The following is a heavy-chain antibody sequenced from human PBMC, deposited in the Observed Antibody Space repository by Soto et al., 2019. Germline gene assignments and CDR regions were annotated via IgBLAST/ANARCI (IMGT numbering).Heavy chain of an antibody. J-gene: IGHJ4*02. CDR2: IYHSGSK. V-gene: IGHV4-4*02. D-gene: IGHD3-10*01. CDR1: GGSIFSSSW. CDR3: ARERYGSGSPFDS. Sequence: QVQLQESGPGLVKPSGTLSLTCTVSGGSIFSSSWWSWVRQPPGTGLEWIGEIYHSGSKNYDPSLKSRVTITVDKSKNQFSLKLTSVTAVDTAIYYCARERYGSGSPFDSWGQGILVTVSS.